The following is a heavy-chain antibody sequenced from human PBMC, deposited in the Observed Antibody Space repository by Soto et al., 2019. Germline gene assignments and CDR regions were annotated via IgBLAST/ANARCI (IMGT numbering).Heavy chain of an antibody. Sequence: QIQVVQSLAEVKKPGASVRVSCETSGYTFTDYDINWLRQAPGQGLEWMGWMSPDSGNAGYAQQFQGRVTMTSDTSIRTAYMELRSLRSEDTAVYYCEVTAGYWGQGTMVTVSS. CDR2: MSPDSGNA. J-gene: IGHJ4*02. D-gene: IGHD2-21*02. CDR1: GYTFTDYD. V-gene: IGHV1-8*01. CDR3: EVTAGY.